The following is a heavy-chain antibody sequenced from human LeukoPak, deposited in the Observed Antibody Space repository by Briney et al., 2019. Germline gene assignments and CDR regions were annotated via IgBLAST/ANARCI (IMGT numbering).Heavy chain of an antibody. CDR1: GGSFSGYY. CDR2: ITHSGGA. Sequence: SETLSPTCAVYGGSFSGYYWIWIRQPPGKGLEWIGEITHSGGANYNPSLESRVSISLDTSKNQFSLNLSSVTAADTAVYYCAGDPYYGDYAFFDSWGQGTLVTVSS. J-gene: IGHJ4*02. V-gene: IGHV4-34*01. CDR3: AGDPYYGDYAFFDS. D-gene: IGHD4-17*01.